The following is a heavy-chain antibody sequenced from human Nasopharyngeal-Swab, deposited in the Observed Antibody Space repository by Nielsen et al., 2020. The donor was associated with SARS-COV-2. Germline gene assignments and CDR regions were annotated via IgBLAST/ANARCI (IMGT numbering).Heavy chain of an antibody. CDR2: IYYSGTT. Sequence: SETLSLTCTVSGYSISSSNYYWGWIRQPPGKGLEWIGNIYYSGTTYYNPSLKSRVTISVDTSKNQFSLKLSSVTAADTAVYYCTYSSSWYFYGMDVWGQGTTVTVSS. D-gene: IGHD6-13*01. V-gene: IGHV4-39*03. CDR3: TYSSSWYFYGMDV. J-gene: IGHJ6*02. CDR1: GYSISSSNYY.